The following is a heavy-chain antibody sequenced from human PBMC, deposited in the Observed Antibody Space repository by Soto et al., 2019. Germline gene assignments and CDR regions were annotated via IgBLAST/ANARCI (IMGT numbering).Heavy chain of an antibody. V-gene: IGHV3-73*02. D-gene: IGHD2-15*01. J-gene: IGHJ6*02. Sequence: EVQLVESGGGLVQPGVSLKLSCAASGFTFSGSAMHWVRQASGKGLEWVGRIRSKANSYATAYAASVKGRFTISRDDSKNTAYLQMNSLKTEDTAVYYCTRHGGYCSGGSCYRRERSYYYYYGMDVWGQGTTVTVSS. CDR3: TRHGGYCSGGSCYRRERSYYYYYGMDV. CDR2: IRSKANSYAT. CDR1: GFTFSGSA.